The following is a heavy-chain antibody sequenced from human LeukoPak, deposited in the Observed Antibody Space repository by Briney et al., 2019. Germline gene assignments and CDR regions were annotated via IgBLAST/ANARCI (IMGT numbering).Heavy chain of an antibody. D-gene: IGHD1-26*01. CDR2: ISAYNGYT. CDR1: GYTFTNFP. J-gene: IGHJ4*02. V-gene: IGHV1-18*01. Sequence: AASVKVSCKASGYTFTNFPIGWVRQAPGQGLEWMGWISAYNGYTNYPQSLQGRLTMTTDSSTSTAYMELRSLTSDDTAMYYCARLGGTYEGLTDYWGQGSLVTVSS. CDR3: ARLGGTYEGLTDY.